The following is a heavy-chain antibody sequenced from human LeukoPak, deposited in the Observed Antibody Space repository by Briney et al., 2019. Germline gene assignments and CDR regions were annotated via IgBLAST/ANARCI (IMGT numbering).Heavy chain of an antibody. CDR3: ARNYGSGSYYKYYYYYYMDV. Sequence: ASVKVSCKASGYTFTSYGISWVRQATGQGLEWMGWMNPNSGNTGYAQRFQGRVTMTRNTSISTAYMELSSLRSEDTAVYYCARNYGSGSYYKYYYYYYMDVWGKGTTVTISS. J-gene: IGHJ6*03. D-gene: IGHD3-10*01. CDR1: GYTFTSYG. CDR2: MNPNSGNT. V-gene: IGHV1-8*01.